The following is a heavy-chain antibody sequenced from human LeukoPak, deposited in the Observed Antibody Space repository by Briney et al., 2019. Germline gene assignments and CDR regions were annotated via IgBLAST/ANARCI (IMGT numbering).Heavy chain of an antibody. CDR1: GFTFSSYA. CDR2: ISGSGGST. D-gene: IGHD3-22*01. Sequence: GGSLRLSCAASGFTFSSYAMSWVCQAPGKGLEWVSAISGSGGSTYYADSVKGRFTISRDNSKNLLYMQMNSLRAEDTAVYYCAKVINSGFYYYFDYWGQGTLVTVSS. V-gene: IGHV3-23*01. J-gene: IGHJ4*02. CDR3: AKVINSGFYYYFDY.